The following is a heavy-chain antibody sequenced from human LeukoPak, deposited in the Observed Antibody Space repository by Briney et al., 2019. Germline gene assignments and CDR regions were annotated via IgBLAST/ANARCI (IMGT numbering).Heavy chain of an antibody. CDR2: ISYSGST. CDR3: ARAHSGYDRGYYSDY. D-gene: IGHD5-12*01. J-gene: IGHJ4*02. V-gene: IGHV4-59*01. CDR1: GGSISSYY. Sequence: SETLSLTCTVSGGSISSYYWSWIRQPPGKGLEWIGYISYSGSTNYTPSLKSRLTLSVDTSKNQFSLKLSFVAAADTAVYYCARAHSGYDRGYYSDYWGQGTLVTVSS.